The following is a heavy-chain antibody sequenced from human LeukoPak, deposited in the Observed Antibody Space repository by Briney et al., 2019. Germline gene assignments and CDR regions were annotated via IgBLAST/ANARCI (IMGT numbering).Heavy chain of an antibody. Sequence: RPSETLSLTCGVSSGSLSGYYWRWIRQPPGGGLEWLGEITHSGSPNYNPSHKSRVTISGDTSKKQFSLNLKSVTAADTGVYYCARGVDLWGRGTPVTVSS. J-gene: IGHJ2*01. V-gene: IGHV4-34*01. CDR1: SGSLSGYY. CDR3: ARGVDL. CDR2: ITHSGSP.